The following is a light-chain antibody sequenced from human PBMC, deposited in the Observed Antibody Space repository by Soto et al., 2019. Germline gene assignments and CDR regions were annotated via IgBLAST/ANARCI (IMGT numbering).Light chain of an antibody. J-gene: IGLJ1*01. CDR2: ENN. CDR3: QSYDSSLSGYV. CDR1: SSNIGAGYE. V-gene: IGLV1-40*01. Sequence: QSVLTQPPSVSEAPGQRVTISCTGSSSNIGAGYEAHWYQQVPGTAPKLLIYENNNRPSGVPDRFSGSKSGTSASLAITGLQAEYEAEYYCQSYDSSLSGYVLGTGTKLTVL.